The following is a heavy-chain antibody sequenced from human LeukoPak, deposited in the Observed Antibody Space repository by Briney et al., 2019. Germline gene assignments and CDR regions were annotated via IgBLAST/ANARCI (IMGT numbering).Heavy chain of an antibody. J-gene: IGHJ5*02. Sequence: ASVKVSCKASGYTFTSYYMHWVRQAPGQGLEWMGIINPSGGSTSYAQKFQGRVTITADESTSTAYMELSSLRSEDTAVYYCARDIDYGGNSVWFDPWGQGTLVTVSS. V-gene: IGHV1-46*01. CDR2: INPSGGST. CDR3: ARDIDYGGNSVWFDP. CDR1: GYTFTSYY. D-gene: IGHD4-23*01.